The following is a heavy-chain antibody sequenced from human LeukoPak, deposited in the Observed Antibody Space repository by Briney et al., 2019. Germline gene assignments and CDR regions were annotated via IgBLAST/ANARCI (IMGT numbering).Heavy chain of an antibody. CDR3: ARDRVVATTEAAYYYYYYGMDV. V-gene: IGHV1-46*01. J-gene: IGHJ6*02. Sequence: ASVKVSCKASGYTFTSYYMHWVRQAPGQGREWMVIINPSGCSTSYAQKFQGRVTMTRDTPTTTVYMELSSLRSEDTAVYYCARDRVVATTEAAYYYYYYGMDVWGQGTTVTVSS. CDR2: INPSGCST. CDR1: GYTFTSYY. D-gene: IGHD5-12*01.